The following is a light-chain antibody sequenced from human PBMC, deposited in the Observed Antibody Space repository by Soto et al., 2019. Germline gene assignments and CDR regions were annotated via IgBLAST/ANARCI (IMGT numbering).Light chain of an antibody. CDR1: ESVSRN. CDR3: QQYNSWPPIT. J-gene: IGKJ5*01. CDR2: DAS. V-gene: IGKV3-15*01. Sequence: EIELTQSPATLSVSPGERATLSCRASESVSRNLAWYQQKPGQAPRLLIYDASTRATGIPDRFSGGGSGTEFTLTISSLQSEDFVVYYCQQYNSWPPITFGQGTRLEIK.